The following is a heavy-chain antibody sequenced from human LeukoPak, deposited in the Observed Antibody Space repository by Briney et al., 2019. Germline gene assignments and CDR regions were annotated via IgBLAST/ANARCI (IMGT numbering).Heavy chain of an antibody. D-gene: IGHD3-3*01. V-gene: IGHV4-59*01. CDR1: GGSMSSYY. J-gene: IGHJ6*03. CDR2: IYYSGST. Sequence: SETLSLTCTVSGGSMSSYYWSWVRQPPGKGLEWIGYIYYSGSTNYNPSLKSRVTISVDTSKNQFSLKLSSVTAADTAVYYCARNVRFLEWDYYYMDVWGKGTTVTVSS. CDR3: ARNVRFLEWDYYYMDV.